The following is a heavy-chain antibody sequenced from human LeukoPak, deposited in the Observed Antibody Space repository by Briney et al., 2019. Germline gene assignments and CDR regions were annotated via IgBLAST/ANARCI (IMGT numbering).Heavy chain of an antibody. D-gene: IGHD6-19*01. CDR3: ARSSSGWSLYYFDY. CDR2: MNPNSGNT. CDR1: GYTFTSYD. J-gene: IGHJ4*02. Sequence: ASVKVSCKASGYTFTSYDIKWVRQATGQGLEWMGWMNPNSGNTGYAQKFQGRVTMTRNTSISTAYMELSSLRSEDTAVYYCARSSSGWSLYYFDYWGQGTLVTVSS. V-gene: IGHV1-8*01.